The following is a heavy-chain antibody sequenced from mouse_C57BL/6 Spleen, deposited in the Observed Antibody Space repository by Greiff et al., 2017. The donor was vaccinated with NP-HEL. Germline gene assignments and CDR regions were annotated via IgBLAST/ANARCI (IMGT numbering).Heavy chain of an antibody. Sequence: QVQLQQSGPELVKPGASVKLSCKASGYAFSSSWMNWVKQRPGKGLEWIGRIYPGDGDTNYNGKFKGKATLTADKSSSTAYMQLSSLTSEDSAVYFCARYSLMITRAMDYWGQGTTVTVSS. D-gene: IGHD2-4*01. CDR1: GYAFSSSW. V-gene: IGHV1-82*01. CDR3: ARYSLMITRAMDY. J-gene: IGHJ4*01. CDR2: IYPGDGDT.